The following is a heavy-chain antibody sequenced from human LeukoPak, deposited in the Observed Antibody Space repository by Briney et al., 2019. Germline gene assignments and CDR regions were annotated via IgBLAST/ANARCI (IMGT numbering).Heavy chain of an antibody. V-gene: IGHV1-2*02. CDR2: VNPNSGGT. Sequence: ASAKVSCKASGYTFTGYYMHWVRQAPGQGLEWMGWVNPNSGGTNYAQKFQGRVTMTRDTSISTAHMELSRLRSDDTAVYYCARGLRIMVRGVSGFDPWGQGTLVTVSS. D-gene: IGHD3-10*01. CDR3: ARGLRIMVRGVSGFDP. J-gene: IGHJ5*02. CDR1: GYTFTGYY.